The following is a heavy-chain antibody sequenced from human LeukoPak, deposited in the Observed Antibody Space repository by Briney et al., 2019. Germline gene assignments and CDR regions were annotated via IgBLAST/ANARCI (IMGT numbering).Heavy chain of an antibody. CDR3: ARILWFGELLSPFDY. V-gene: IGHV1-2*02. Sequence: GASVKVSCKASGYTFTGYYMHWVRQAPGQGLERMGWINPNSGGTNYAQKFQGRVTMTRDTSISTAYMELSRLRSDDTAVYYCARILWFGELLSPFDYWGQGTLVTVSS. CDR2: INPNSGGT. D-gene: IGHD3-10*01. CDR1: GYTFTGYY. J-gene: IGHJ4*02.